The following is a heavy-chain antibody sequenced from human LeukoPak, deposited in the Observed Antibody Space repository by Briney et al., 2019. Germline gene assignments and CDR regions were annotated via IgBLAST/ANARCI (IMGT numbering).Heavy chain of an antibody. V-gene: IGHV4-39*07. D-gene: IGHD5-12*01. Sequence: PSETLSLTCTVSGGSISSSSYYWGWIRQPPGKGLEWIGSIYYSGSTYYNPSLKSRVTISVDTSKNQFSLKLSSVTAADTAVYYCAREPQGYVLRGWFDPWGQGTLVTVSS. CDR3: AREPQGYVLRGWFDP. CDR2: IYYSGST. J-gene: IGHJ5*02. CDR1: GGSISSSSYY.